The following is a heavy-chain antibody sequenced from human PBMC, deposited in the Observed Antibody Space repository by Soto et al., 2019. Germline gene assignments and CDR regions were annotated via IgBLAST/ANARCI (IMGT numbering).Heavy chain of an antibody. Sequence: XTLSLTCAVYGGSVNGYEWDWIRQPPGKGLEWIGEIRHTGGTHYNPSLKSRVTMSVETSKNQFSLRLSSVNSADTAIYYCATRITVFGLLIPPFDPWGQGTQAPVSS. J-gene: IGHJ5*02. CDR3: ATRITVFGLLIPPFDP. CDR1: GGSVNGYE. D-gene: IGHD3-3*01. CDR2: IRHTGGT. V-gene: IGHV4-34*01.